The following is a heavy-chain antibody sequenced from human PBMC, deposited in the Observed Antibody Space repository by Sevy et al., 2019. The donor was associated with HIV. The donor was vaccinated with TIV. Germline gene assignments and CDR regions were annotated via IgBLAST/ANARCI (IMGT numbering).Heavy chain of an antibody. V-gene: IGHV3-48*02. D-gene: IGHD6-19*01. CDR1: GFTFSSYS. Sequence: GGSLRLSCVASGFTFSSYSMNWVRQAPGKGLEWVSYISSSSSTIYYANSVKGRFTISRDNAKNSLYLQMNSLRDEDTAVYYCARAIATRSGYSSGWYYFDYWGQGTLVTVSS. CDR2: ISSSSSTI. J-gene: IGHJ4*02. CDR3: ARAIATRSGYSSGWYYFDY.